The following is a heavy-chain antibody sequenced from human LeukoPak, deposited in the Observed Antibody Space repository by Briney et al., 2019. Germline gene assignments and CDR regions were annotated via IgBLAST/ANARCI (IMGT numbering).Heavy chain of an antibody. CDR2: ISGSGGST. D-gene: IGHD2-21*01. J-gene: IGHJ5*02. CDR1: EFTFSSYA. Sequence: GESLRLSCVVAEFTFSSYAMSWVRQAPGKGLEWVSFISGSGGSTDYADSVKGRFTISRDNSKNTLYLQMNSLRAEDTAVYYCANDRRYCGGDCYGWGAGRFYPWVQGTLVTVSS. CDR3: ANDRRYCGGDCYGWGAGRFYP. V-gene: IGHV3-23*01.